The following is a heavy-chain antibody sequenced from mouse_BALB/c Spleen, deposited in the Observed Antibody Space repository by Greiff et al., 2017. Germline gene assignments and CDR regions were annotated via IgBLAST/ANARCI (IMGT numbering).Heavy chain of an antibody. V-gene: IGHV5-6-3*01. CDR2: INSNGGST. CDR1: GFTFSSYG. CDR3: ARDRGMDY. D-gene: IGHD3-1*01. Sequence: EVNVVESGGGLVQPGGSLKLSCAASGFTFSSYGMSWVRQTPDKRLELVATINSNGGSTYYPDSVKGRFTISRDNAKNTLYLQMSSLKSEDTAMYYCARDRGMDYWGQGTSVTVSS. J-gene: IGHJ4*01.